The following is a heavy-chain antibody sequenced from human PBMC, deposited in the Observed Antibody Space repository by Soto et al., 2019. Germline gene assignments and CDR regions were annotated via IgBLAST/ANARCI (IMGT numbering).Heavy chain of an antibody. CDR1: GFTFSNYG. J-gene: IGHJ4*02. CDR2: VWYDGNNR. Sequence: GGSLRLSCAASGFTFSNYGMHWVRQAPGRGLEWVAVVWYDGNNRFYADSVKGRFTVSRDNSKNTLYLEMNSLRAEDTAVYYCAKDTAGGYYFYDHWGQGTLVTVSS. V-gene: IGHV3-33*06. D-gene: IGHD3-3*01. CDR3: AKDTAGGYYFYDH.